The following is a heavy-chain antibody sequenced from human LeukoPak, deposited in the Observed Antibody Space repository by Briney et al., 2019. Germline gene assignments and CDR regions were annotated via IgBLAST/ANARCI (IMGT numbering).Heavy chain of an antibody. D-gene: IGHD6-13*01. CDR2: IYYSGST. CDR3: ARVGSSWYNVDY. V-gene: IGHV4-59*01. J-gene: IGHJ4*02. CDR1: GGSISSYY. Sequence: SETLSLTCTVSGGSISSYYWSWLRQPPGKGLEGIGYIYYSGSTNYNPSLKSRVTISVDTSKNQFSLKLSSVTAADTAVYYCARVGSSWYNVDYWGQGTLVTVSS.